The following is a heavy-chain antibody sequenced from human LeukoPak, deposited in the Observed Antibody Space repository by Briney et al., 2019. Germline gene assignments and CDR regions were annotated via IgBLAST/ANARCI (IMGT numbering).Heavy chain of an antibody. CDR2: IIPIVETA. CDR3: AGSGRFDC. V-gene: IGHV1-69*13. D-gene: IGHD1-26*01. J-gene: IGHJ4*02. Sequence: ASVKVSCKVSGGTFSSYTITWVRQAPGHGFEWMGGIIPIVETADYAQKFQGRVKITADETTTTAYLELTSLRSEDTAVYDCAGSGRFDCWGQGTLVTVSS. CDR1: GGTFSSYT.